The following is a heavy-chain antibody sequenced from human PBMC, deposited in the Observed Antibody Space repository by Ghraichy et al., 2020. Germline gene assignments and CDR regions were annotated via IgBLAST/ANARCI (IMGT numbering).Heavy chain of an antibody. D-gene: IGHD5-18*01. CDR2: ISHAGSNK. CDR3: AKEHGIYNYVYTFYFHYGMDV. V-gene: IGHV3-30*18. Sequence: VAVISHAGSNKYYADSVKGRFTISRDSSKNTLYLQLNSLRAEDTAVYYCAKEHGIYNYVYTFYFHYGMDVWGQGTTVTVSS. J-gene: IGHJ6*02.